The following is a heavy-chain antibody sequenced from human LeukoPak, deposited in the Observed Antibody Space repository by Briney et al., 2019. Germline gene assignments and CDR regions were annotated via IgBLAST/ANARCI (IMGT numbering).Heavy chain of an antibody. D-gene: IGHD3-3*02. J-gene: IGHJ4*02. CDR3: ARVNTIFGVDIVSLGAEFEF. V-gene: IGHV3-30*03. Sequence: GGSLRLSCGASGFTFSTYAMHWVRQARGKGLECVSVISYDGTTKDYADSVKGRFTISRDNSNDALYLQMNSLRPEDTALYYCARVNTIFGVDIVSLGAEFEFWGQGTLVTVSS. CDR2: ISYDGTTK. CDR1: GFTFSTYA.